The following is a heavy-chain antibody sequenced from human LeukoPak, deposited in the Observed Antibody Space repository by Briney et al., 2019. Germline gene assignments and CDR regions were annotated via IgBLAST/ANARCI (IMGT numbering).Heavy chain of an antibody. V-gene: IGHV3-30*03. J-gene: IGHJ4*02. Sequence: GGSLRLSCAASGFTFSSYGMHWVRQAPGKGLEWVAVISYDGSNKYYADSVKGRFTISRDNSKNTLYLQMNSLRAEDTAVYYCPIDMVIDSSCWFFRYGGQGPLVTVST. CDR2: ISYDGSNK. CDR1: GFTFSSYG. CDR3: PIDMVIDSSCWFFRY. D-gene: IGHD6-13*01.